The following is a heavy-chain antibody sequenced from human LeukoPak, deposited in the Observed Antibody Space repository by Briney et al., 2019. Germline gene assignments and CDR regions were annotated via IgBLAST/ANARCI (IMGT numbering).Heavy chain of an antibody. V-gene: IGHV3-48*01. Sequence: GGSLRLSCAASGFTFSTYNMNWVRQAPGKGLEWVSSISGTGSSTYYTDSVKGRFTISRDNAKNSLYLQMNSLRAEDTAVYYCARGIAVAETEALDYWGQGTLVTVSS. CDR2: ISGTGSST. D-gene: IGHD6-19*01. CDR3: ARGIAVAETEALDY. J-gene: IGHJ4*02. CDR1: GFTFSTYN.